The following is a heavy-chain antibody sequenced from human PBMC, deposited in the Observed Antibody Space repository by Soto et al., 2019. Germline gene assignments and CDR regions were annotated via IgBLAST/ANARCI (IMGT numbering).Heavy chain of an antibody. D-gene: IGHD6-13*01. CDR1: GGTFSSYT. CDR2: IIPILGIA. Sequence: QVQLVQSGAEVQKPGSSVKVSCKASGGTFSSYTISWVRQAPGQGLEWMGRIIPILGIANYAQKFQGRVTITADKSTSTAYMELSSLRSEDTAVYYCTRDGIAAAPYYYYYMDVWGKGTTVTVSS. V-gene: IGHV1-69*08. J-gene: IGHJ6*03. CDR3: TRDGIAAAPYYYYYMDV.